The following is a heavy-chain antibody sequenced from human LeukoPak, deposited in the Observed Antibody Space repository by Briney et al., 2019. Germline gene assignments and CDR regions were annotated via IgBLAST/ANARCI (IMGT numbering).Heavy chain of an antibody. J-gene: IGHJ5*02. CDR1: GFIFTNYA. Sequence: GGSLRLSCAASGFIFTNYAMSWVRQAPGKGLEWVSAISGSGGNTYYADSVKGRFTISRDNSMNTLYLQMHSLRAEDTAVYYCARDRGSSWYDYGWFDPWGQGTLVTVSS. CDR2: ISGSGGNT. D-gene: IGHD6-13*01. V-gene: IGHV3-23*01. CDR3: ARDRGSSWYDYGWFDP.